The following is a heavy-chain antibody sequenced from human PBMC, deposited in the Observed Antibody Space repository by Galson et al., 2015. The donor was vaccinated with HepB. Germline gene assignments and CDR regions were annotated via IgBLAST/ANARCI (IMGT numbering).Heavy chain of an antibody. CDR2: LYPTGSA. J-gene: IGHJ4*02. CDR3: ARAAHSYSSHDS. Sequence: SLRLSCAASGFSITTNYMNWVRQAPGKGLEWVSVLYPTGSAKIADSVKGRFTISRDNTKNTLYLQMSILRADDTAVYYCARAAHSYSSHDSWGQGTLVTASS. CDR1: GFSITTNY. V-gene: IGHV3-66*01. D-gene: IGHD6-13*01.